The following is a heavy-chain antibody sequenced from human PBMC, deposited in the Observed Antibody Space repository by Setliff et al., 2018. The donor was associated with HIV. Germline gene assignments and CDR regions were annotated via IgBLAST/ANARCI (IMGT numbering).Heavy chain of an antibody. CDR3: ARDRHYSGLGSYGP. Sequence: PSETLSLTCTLSGGSFGDYHWSWIRQPAGRGLEWIGRIFRSGTTDYKFSLKSRVTISIDTSRNQFSLRLASVTAEDTAVYYCARDRHYSGLGSYGPWGRGTLVTVSS. V-gene: IGHV4-4*07. J-gene: IGHJ5*02. CDR2: IFRSGTT. CDR1: GGSFGDYH. D-gene: IGHD3-10*01.